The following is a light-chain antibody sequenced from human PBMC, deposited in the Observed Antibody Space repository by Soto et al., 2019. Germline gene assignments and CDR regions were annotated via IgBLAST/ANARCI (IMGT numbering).Light chain of an antibody. J-gene: IGKJ5*01. CDR3: QQRSNWIT. CDR1: QSVSSSY. Sequence: EIVLTQSPGTLSLSPGERATLSCRASQSVSSSYLAWYQQKPGQAPRVLIYGTSSRATGIPARFSGSGSGTDFTLTISSLEPEDFAVYYCQQRSNWITFGQGTRLEIK. V-gene: IGKV3D-20*02. CDR2: GTS.